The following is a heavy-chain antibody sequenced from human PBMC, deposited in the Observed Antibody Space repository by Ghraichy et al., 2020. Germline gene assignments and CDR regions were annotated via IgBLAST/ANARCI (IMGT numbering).Heavy chain of an antibody. V-gene: IGHV1-2*02. CDR3: ARDLHVVVPAAMAVSYYYGMDV. CDR2: INPNSGGT. CDR1: GYTFTGYY. J-gene: IGHJ6*02. Sequence: ASVKVSCKASGYTFTGYYMHWVRQAPGQGLEWMGWINPNSGGTNYAQKFQGRVTMTRDTSISTAYMELSRLRSDDTAVYYCARDLHVVVPAAMAVSYYYGMDVWGQGTTVTVSS. D-gene: IGHD2-2*01.